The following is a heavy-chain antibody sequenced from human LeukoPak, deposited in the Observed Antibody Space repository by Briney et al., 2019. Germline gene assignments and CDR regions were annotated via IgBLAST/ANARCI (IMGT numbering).Heavy chain of an antibody. V-gene: IGHV3-30*02. CDR3: ARDYGDPLDY. Sequence: GGSLRLSCAASGFTFSSYGMHRVRQAPGKGLEWVAFIRYDGSNKYYADSVKGRFTISRDNSKNTLYLQMNSLRAEDTAVYYCARDYGDPLDYWGQGTLVTVSS. D-gene: IGHD4-17*01. CDR1: GFTFSSYG. J-gene: IGHJ4*02. CDR2: IRYDGSNK.